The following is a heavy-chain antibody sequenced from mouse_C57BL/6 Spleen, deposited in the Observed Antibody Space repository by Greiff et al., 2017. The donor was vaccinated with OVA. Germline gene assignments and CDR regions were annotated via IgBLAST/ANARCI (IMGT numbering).Heavy chain of an antibody. CDR2: INPSNGGT. D-gene: IGHD3-3*01. J-gene: IGHJ2*01. CDR3: AREGAGMYYFDY. V-gene: IGHV1-53*01. Sequence: VQLQQPGTELVKPGASVKLSCKASGYTFTSYWMHWVKQRPGQGLEWIGNINPSNGGTNYNEKFKSKATLSVDKSSSTAYMQLSSLTSEDSAVYYCAREGAGMYYFDYWGQGTTLTVSS. CDR1: GYTFTSYW.